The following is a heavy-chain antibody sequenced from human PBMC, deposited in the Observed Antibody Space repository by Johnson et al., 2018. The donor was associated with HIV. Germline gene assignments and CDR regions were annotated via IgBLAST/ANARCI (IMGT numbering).Heavy chain of an antibody. CDR3: ARDRGIAARPFRYAFDI. CDR2: INWNSDSI. D-gene: IGHD6-6*01. Sequence: VESGGGLVQPGRSLRLSCAASGFTFDDYVMHWVRQAPGKGLEWVSGINWNSDSIGYADSVKGRFTISRDNSKNTLYLQMNSLRAEDTAVYYCARDRGIAARPFRYAFDIWGQGTMVTVSS. V-gene: IGHV3-9*01. J-gene: IGHJ3*02. CDR1: GFTFDDYV.